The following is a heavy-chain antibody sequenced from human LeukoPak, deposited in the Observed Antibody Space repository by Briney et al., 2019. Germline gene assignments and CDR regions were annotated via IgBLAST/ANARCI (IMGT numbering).Heavy chain of an antibody. V-gene: IGHV3-23*01. CDR2: MSGSGGIT. CDR3: AKDPNPMVRGVIDY. CDR1: GFTFSSYA. D-gene: IGHD3-10*01. J-gene: IGHJ4*02. Sequence: GGSLRLSCAASGFTFSSYAMSWVRQAPGKGLEWVSAMSGSGGITYYADSVKGRFTISRDNSKNTMYLQMNSLRAEDTAVYYCAKDPNPMVRGVIDYWGQGTLVTVSS.